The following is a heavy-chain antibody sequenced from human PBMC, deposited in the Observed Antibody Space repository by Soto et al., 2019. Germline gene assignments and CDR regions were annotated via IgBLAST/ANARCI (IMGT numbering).Heavy chain of an antibody. J-gene: IGHJ6*02. CDR3: ARDTLMTTVTTSYYYGMDV. CDR2: IYHSGST. V-gene: IGHV4-30-2*01. D-gene: IGHD4-17*01. CDR1: GGSISSGGYS. Sequence: SETLSLTCAVSGGSISSGGYSWSWIRQPPGKGLEWIGYIYHSGSTYYNPSLKSRVTISVDRSKNQFSLKLSSVTAADTAVYYCARDTLMTTVTTSYYYGMDVWGQGTTVTVSS.